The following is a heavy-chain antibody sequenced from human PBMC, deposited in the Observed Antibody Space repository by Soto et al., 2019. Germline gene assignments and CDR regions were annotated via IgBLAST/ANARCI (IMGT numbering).Heavy chain of an antibody. J-gene: IGHJ4*02. V-gene: IGHV1-69*01. CDR3: ARGIDYGGVNRIDY. CDR1: GDTFNKYA. Sequence: QVQLVQSGAEVKKPGSSVKVSYKASGDTFNKYAFNWVRQAPGQGLEWMGGIIPIFGTPNYAQRVQGRVTITADESTSTAYMELSSLRSEDTAVYYCARGIDYGGVNRIDYWGQGTLVTVSS. CDR2: IIPIFGTP. D-gene: IGHD4-17*01.